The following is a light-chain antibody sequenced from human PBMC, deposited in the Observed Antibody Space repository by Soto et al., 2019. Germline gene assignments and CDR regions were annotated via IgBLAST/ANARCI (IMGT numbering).Light chain of an antibody. Sequence: EIVMTQSPANLSVSPGERATLSCRASQSVSSNLAWYQQKPGQGPRLLIYGASTRATGIPARFSGSGSGTEFTLPISSLQSEDFAVYYCQQYKKWPPYTFGQGTKVEIK. J-gene: IGKJ2*01. V-gene: IGKV3-15*01. CDR3: QQYKKWPPYT. CDR1: QSVSSN. CDR2: GAS.